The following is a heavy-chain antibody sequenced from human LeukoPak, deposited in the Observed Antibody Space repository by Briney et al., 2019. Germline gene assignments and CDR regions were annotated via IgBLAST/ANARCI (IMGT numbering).Heavy chain of an antibody. V-gene: IGHV4-59*01. D-gene: IGHD2-2*02. CDR2: IYYSGST. J-gene: IGHJ3*02. CDR1: GGSISSYY. CDR3: ARERREGYCSSTSCYRGNAFDI. Sequence: SETLSLTCTVSGGSISSYYWSWIRQPPGKGLEWIGYIYYSGSTNYNPSLKSRVTISVDTSKNQFTLKLSSVTAADTAVYYCARERREGYCSSTSCYRGNAFDIWGQGTMVTVSS.